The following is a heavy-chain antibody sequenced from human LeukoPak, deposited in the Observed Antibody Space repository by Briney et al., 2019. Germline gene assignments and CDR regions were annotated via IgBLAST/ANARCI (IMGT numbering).Heavy chain of an antibody. CDR3: ARVSTVTSSRWFDP. CDR1: GFTFDDYG. D-gene: IGHD4-17*01. J-gene: IGHJ5*02. Sequence: GGSLRLSCAASGFTFDDYGMSWVRQAPGKGLEWVSGINWNGGSTGYADSVKGRFTISRDNAKNSLYLQMNSLRAEDTALYYCARVSTVTSSRWFDPWGQGTLVTVSS. V-gene: IGHV3-20*04. CDR2: INWNGGST.